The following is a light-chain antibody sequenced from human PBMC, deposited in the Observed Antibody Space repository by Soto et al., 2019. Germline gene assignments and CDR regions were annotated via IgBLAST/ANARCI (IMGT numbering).Light chain of an antibody. CDR3: QQSYSTPHT. CDR1: QSISTY. CDR2: AAS. V-gene: IGKV1-39*01. J-gene: IGKJ5*01. Sequence: DIQMTQSPSSLSASVGDRVTITCRASQSISTYLNWYQQKPGKAPNLLIFAASSLQSGVPSTFSGSGSGTDFTLTISNLQPEDFATYYCQQSYSTPHTFGQGTRLEI.